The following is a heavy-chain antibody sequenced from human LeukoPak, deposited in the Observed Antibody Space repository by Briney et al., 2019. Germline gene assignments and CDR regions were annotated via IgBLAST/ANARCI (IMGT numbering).Heavy chain of an antibody. CDR3: TTVIGSGSYHPPC. CDR2: IKSKTDGGTT. J-gene: IGHJ4*02. D-gene: IGHD3-10*01. CDR1: GFTFSNAW. Sequence: GGSLRLSCAASGFTFSNAWMSWVRQAPGKGLEWVGRIKSKTDGGTTDYAAPVKGRFTISRDDSKNTLYLQMNSLKTEDTAVYYCTTVIGSGSYHPPCWGQGTLVTVSS. V-gene: IGHV3-15*01.